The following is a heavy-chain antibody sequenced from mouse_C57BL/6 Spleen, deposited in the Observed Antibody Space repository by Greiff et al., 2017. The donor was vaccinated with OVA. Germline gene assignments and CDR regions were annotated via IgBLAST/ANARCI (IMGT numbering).Heavy chain of an antibody. CDR3: ARRQAYYYGSSPLDY. CDR1: GYTFTSYW. CDR2: IYPSDSET. J-gene: IGHJ2*01. Sequence: QVQLKQPGAELVRPGSSVKLSCKASGYTFTSYWMDWVKQRPGQGLEWIGNIYPSDSETHYNQKFKDKATLTVDKSSSTAYMQLSSLTSEDSAVYYCARRQAYYYGSSPLDYWGQGTTLTVSS. D-gene: IGHD1-1*01. V-gene: IGHV1-61*01.